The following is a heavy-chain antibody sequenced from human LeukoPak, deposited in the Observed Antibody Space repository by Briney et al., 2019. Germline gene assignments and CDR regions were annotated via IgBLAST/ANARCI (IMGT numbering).Heavy chain of an antibody. J-gene: IGHJ4*02. CDR2: INPNSGGT. CDR1: RYTFTGYY. D-gene: IGHD3-10*02. Sequence: ASVKASCTASRYTFTGYYIGLVREAPGQGLEWMGWINPNSGGTYYAQSFQGRVTMTRDTSISTAYMELSRLRSDDTAVYYCARAALGGVFREVLGGATVYCGQGTLVTVSS. V-gene: IGHV1-2*02. CDR3: ARAALGGVFREVLGGATVY.